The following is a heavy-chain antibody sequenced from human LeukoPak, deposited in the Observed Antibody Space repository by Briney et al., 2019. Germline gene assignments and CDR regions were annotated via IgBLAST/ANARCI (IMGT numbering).Heavy chain of an antibody. J-gene: IGHJ4*02. D-gene: IGHD4-23*01. CDR2: ISYDGSNK. CDR3: AREMGGNALDY. V-gene: IGHV3-30*04. CDR1: GFTFSSCA. Sequence: GRSLRLSCAASGFTFSSCAMHWVRQAPGKGLEWVAVISYDGSNKYYADSVKGQFTISRDNSKNTLYLQMNSLRAEDTAVYYCAREMGGNALDYWGQGTLVTVSS.